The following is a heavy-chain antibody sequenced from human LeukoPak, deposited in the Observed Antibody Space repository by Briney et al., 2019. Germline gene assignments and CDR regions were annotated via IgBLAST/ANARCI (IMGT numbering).Heavy chain of an antibody. Sequence: SDTLSLTCAVYGGSFSGYYWSWIRQPPGKGLEWIGEINHSGSTNYNPSLKSRVTISVDTSKNQFSLKLSSVTAADTAVYYCARGRCSSTSCYGNWFDPWGQGTLVTVSS. CDR2: INHSGST. D-gene: IGHD2-2*01. J-gene: IGHJ5*02. CDR1: GGSFSGYY. V-gene: IGHV4-34*01. CDR3: ARGRCSSTSCYGNWFDP.